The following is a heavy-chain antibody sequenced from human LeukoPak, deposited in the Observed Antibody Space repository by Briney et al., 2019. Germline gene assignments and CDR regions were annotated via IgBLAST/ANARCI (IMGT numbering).Heavy chain of an antibody. J-gene: IGHJ2*01. CDR2: INPNSGGT. CDR3: ARGITMEWYFDL. V-gene: IGHV1-2*02. CDR1: GYTFTGYD. D-gene: IGHD3-10*01. Sequence: ASVKVSCKASGYTFTGYDMHWVPQSPGHGLEWMGWINPNSGGTNYAQKFQGRVTMTRDTSISTAYMELSRLRSDDTAVYYCARGITMEWYFDLWGRGTLVTVSS.